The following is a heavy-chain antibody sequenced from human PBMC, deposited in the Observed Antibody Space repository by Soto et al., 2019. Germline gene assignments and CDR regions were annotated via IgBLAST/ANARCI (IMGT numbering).Heavy chain of an antibody. D-gene: IGHD6-19*01. J-gene: IGHJ4*02. CDR3: AKDIEEGSSGVF. CDR1: GFPFSSYG. CDR2: ISYDGSKK. Sequence: PGGSLRLSCSASGFPFSSYGIHWVRQAPGKGLEWVAVISYDGSKKYYADSVKGRFTISRDNSKNSLYLQMNSLRAEDTALYYCAKDIEEGSSGVFWGQGILVTVSS. V-gene: IGHV3-30*18.